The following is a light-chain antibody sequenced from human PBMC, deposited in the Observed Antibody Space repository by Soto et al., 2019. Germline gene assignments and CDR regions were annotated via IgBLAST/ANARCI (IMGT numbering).Light chain of an antibody. CDR2: GAS. J-gene: IGKJ1*01. Sequence: IQMTQSPSSLSASVGDRVTISCRASQGIRSDLAWYQQKPGKVPKLLIYGASKLESGVPSRFSGSGFGTDFTLTISSLQPEDFATYDGLQDYNFPWAFGQGTKVE. CDR1: QGIRSD. V-gene: IGKV1-6*01. CDR3: LQDYNFPWA.